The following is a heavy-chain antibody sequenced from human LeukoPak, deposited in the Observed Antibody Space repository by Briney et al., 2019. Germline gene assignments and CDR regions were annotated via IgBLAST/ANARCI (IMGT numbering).Heavy chain of an antibody. V-gene: IGHV3-30*18. D-gene: IGHD6-13*01. J-gene: IGHJ3*02. CDR2: ISYDGSNK. Sequence: PGGSLRLSCAASGFTFSSYGMHWVRQAPGKGLEWVAVISYDGSNKYYADSVKGRFTISRDNSKNTLYLQMNSLRAEDTAVYYCAKGLRQGSSSWYPDAFDIWGQGTMVTVSS. CDR1: GFTFSSYG. CDR3: AKGLRQGSSSWYPDAFDI.